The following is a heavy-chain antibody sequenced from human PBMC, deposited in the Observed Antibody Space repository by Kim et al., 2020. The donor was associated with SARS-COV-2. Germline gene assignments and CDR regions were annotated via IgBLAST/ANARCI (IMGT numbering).Heavy chain of an antibody. CDR3: ARAYCGGDCYQNDYGMDV. Sequence: SETLSLTCTVSGGSISSYYWSWIRQPPGKGLEWIGYIYYSGSTNYNPSLKSRVTISVDTSKNQFSLKLSSVTAADTAVYYCARAYCGGDCYQNDYGMDVWGQGTTVTVSS. D-gene: IGHD2-21*02. CDR2: IYYSGST. J-gene: IGHJ6*02. V-gene: IGHV4-59*13. CDR1: GGSISSYY.